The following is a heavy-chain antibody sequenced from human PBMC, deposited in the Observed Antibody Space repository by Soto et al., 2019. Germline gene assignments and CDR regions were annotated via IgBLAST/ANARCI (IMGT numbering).Heavy chain of an antibody. CDR2: INPNSGGT. CDR1: GYTFTGYY. CDR3: ARGDYDILTGVDY. Sequence: ASVKVSCKASGYTFTGYYMHWVRQAPGQGLEWMGWINPNSGGTNYAQKFQDWVTMTRDTSISTAYMELSRLRSDDTAVYYCARGDYDILTGVDYWGQGTLVTVSS. J-gene: IGHJ4*02. V-gene: IGHV1-2*04. D-gene: IGHD3-9*01.